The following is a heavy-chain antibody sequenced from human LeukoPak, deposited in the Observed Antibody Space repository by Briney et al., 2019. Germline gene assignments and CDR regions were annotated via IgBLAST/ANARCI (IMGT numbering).Heavy chain of an antibody. Sequence: KPSETLSLTCTVSGGSISSYYWSWIRQPPGKGLEWIGYIYYSGSTNYNPSLKSRVTMSVDTSKNQFSLKLSSVTAADTAVYYCARESGCSYGTGFDYWGQGTLVTVSS. CDR3: ARESGCSYGTGFDY. V-gene: IGHV4-59*01. CDR1: GGSISSYY. D-gene: IGHD5-18*01. CDR2: IYYSGST. J-gene: IGHJ4*02.